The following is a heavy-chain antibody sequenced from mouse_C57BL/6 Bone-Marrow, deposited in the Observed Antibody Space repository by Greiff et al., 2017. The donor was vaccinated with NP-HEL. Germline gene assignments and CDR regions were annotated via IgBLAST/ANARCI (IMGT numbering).Heavy chain of an antibody. CDR2: IYPRSGNT. J-gene: IGHJ3*01. Sequence: QVQLQQSGAELARPGASVKLSCKASGYTFTSYGISWVKQRTGQGLEWIGEIYPRSGNTYYNEKFKGKATLTADKSSSTAYMELLSLTSEDSAVYFCARSSLTYWGQGTLVTVSA. CDR1: GYTFTSYG. CDR3: ARSSLTY. V-gene: IGHV1-81*01.